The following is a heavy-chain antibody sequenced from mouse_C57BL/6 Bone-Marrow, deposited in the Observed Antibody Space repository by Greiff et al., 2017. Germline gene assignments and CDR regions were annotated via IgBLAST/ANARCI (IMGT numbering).Heavy chain of an antibody. CDR3: AREYCGSSIYWYVDF. V-gene: IGHV1-18*01. Sequence: EVQLQQSGPELVQPGASVKIPCTASGYTFTDYNMDWVKQSPGKSLEWIGDIYPNNGGSSYNQKFKGKATLTVDKSTSTSYMELRSLTSEDTAVYYSAREYCGSSIYWYVDFGGRGTTVIVSS. CDR2: IYPNNGGS. D-gene: IGHD1-1*01. CDR1: GYTFTDYN. J-gene: IGHJ1*03.